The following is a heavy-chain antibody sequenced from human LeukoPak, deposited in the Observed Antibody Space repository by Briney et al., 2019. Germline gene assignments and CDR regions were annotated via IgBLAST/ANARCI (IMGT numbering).Heavy chain of an antibody. CDR2: ISWNSGSI. Sequence: PGRSLRLSCAASGFTFDDYAMHWVRQVPGKGLEWVSGISWNSGSIDYADSVKGRFTISRDNAKSSLYLQMNSLRAEDTALHYCAKDTALRYFDYFDYWGQGTLVNVSP. V-gene: IGHV3-9*01. CDR1: GFTFDDYA. D-gene: IGHD3-9*01. J-gene: IGHJ4*02. CDR3: AKDTALRYFDYFDY.